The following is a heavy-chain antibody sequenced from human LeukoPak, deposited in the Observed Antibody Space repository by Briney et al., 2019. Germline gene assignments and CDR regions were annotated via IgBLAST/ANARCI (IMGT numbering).Heavy chain of an antibody. CDR2: INPNDGDT. CDR3: AGANFLYCSSTTCLFDY. D-gene: IGHD2-2*01. Sequence: ASVKVSCKASGYTFTDYYMHWVRQAPGQGFEWMGWINPNDGDTHYAQKFQGRVTMTRDTSISTAHMEVSRLRSDDTAVYYCAGANFLYCSSTTCLFDYWGQGTLVTVSS. J-gene: IGHJ4*02. CDR1: GYTFTDYY. V-gene: IGHV1-2*02.